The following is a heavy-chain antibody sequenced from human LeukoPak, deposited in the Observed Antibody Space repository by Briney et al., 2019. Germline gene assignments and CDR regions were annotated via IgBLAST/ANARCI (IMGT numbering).Heavy chain of an antibody. CDR1: GGSISSYY. Sequence: SETLSLTCTVSGGSISSYYWTWIRQPAGKGLEWIGRIYPSGSTNYTPSLKIRVTMSVDTSKNQFSLKLSSVTAADTAVYYCARENSGSYREFDYWGQGTLVTVSS. J-gene: IGHJ4*02. CDR3: ARENSGSYREFDY. V-gene: IGHV4-4*07. D-gene: IGHD1-26*01. CDR2: IYPSGST.